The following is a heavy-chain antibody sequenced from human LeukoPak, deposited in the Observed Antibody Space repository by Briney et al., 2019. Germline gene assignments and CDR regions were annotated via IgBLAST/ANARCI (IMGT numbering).Heavy chain of an antibody. CDR2: FDPEDGET. CDR3: ASTMIVVAPVDY. D-gene: IGHD3-22*01. CDR1: GYTLTELS. J-gene: IGHJ4*02. V-gene: IGHV1-24*01. Sequence: EASVKVSCKVSGYTLTELSMHWVRQAPGKGLEWMGGFDPEDGETIYAQKFQGRVTMTEDTSTDTAYMELSSLRSEDTAVYYCASTMIVVAPVDYWGQGTLVTVSS.